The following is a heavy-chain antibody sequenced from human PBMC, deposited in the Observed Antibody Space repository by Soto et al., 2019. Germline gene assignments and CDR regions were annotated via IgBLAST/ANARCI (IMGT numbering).Heavy chain of an antibody. Sequence: QVQLVQSGAEVKKPGSSVKVSCKASGGTFSSYAISWVRQAPGQGLEWMGGIIPIFGTANYTQKIQGRVTITADESTSTAYMELSSLRSEDAAVYYCARPENIAAAPPHFDYWGQGTLVTVSS. J-gene: IGHJ4*02. CDR2: IIPIFGTA. CDR3: ARPENIAAAPPHFDY. V-gene: IGHV1-69*01. CDR1: GGTFSSYA. D-gene: IGHD6-13*01.